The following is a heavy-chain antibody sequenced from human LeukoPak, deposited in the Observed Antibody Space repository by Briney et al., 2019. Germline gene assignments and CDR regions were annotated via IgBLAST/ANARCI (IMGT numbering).Heavy chain of an antibody. Sequence: ASVKLSCKASGYTFSDYFMHWVRQAPGQGLEWMGWISPEGGDTHYAQRFQGRVTMTRDTSISAAYMELTSLNSDDTAVYYCARNYGHNSKYFDFWGQGTLVTVSS. D-gene: IGHD4-17*01. J-gene: IGHJ4*02. V-gene: IGHV1-2*02. CDR2: ISPEGGDT. CDR3: ARNYGHNSKYFDF. CDR1: GYTFSDYF.